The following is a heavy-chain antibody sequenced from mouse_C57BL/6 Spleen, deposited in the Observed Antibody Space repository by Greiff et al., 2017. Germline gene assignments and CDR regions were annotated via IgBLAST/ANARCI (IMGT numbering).Heavy chain of an antibody. CDR2: ISSGSSTI. D-gene: IGHD2-10*02. Sequence: EVMLVESGGGLVKPGGSLKLSCAASGFTFSDYGMHWVRQAPEKGLEWVAYISSGSSTIYYADTVKGRFTISRDNAKHTLFLQMTSLRSEDTAMYYCARPGYGNYPYYAMDYWGQGTSVTVSS. CDR3: ARPGYGNYPYYAMDY. J-gene: IGHJ4*01. CDR1: GFTFSDYG. V-gene: IGHV5-17*01.